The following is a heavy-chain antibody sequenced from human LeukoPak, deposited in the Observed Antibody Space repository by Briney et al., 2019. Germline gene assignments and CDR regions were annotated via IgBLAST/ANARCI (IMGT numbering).Heavy chain of an antibody. CDR1: GFTFSSYG. Sequence: GGSLRLSCAASGFTFSSYGMHWVRQAPGKGLEWVAVISYDGSNKYYADSVKGRFTISRDNSKNTLYLQMNSLRAEDTAVYYCASGYSSGCDYWGQGTLVTVSS. CDR3: ASGYSSGCDY. CDR2: ISYDGSNK. V-gene: IGHV3-30*03. D-gene: IGHD6-19*01. J-gene: IGHJ4*02.